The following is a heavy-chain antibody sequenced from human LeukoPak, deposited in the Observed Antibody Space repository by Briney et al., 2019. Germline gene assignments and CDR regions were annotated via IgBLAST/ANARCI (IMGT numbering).Heavy chain of an antibody. CDR1: GYTFTSYG. Sequence: GASVEVSCKASGYTFTSYGISWVRQAPGQGLEWMGWISAYNGNTNYAQKLQGRVTMTTDTSTSTAYMELRSLRSDDTAVYYCARDLVVVAATFFDYWGQGTLVTVSS. CDR2: ISAYNGNT. D-gene: IGHD2-15*01. CDR3: ARDLVVVAATFFDY. V-gene: IGHV1-18*01. J-gene: IGHJ4*02.